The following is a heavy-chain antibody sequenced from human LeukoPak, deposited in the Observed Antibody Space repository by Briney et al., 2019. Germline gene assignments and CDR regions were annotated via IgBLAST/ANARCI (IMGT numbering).Heavy chain of an antibody. J-gene: IGHJ4*02. CDR2: INPSGGST. D-gene: IGHD3-10*01. Sequence: GASVKVSCKASGYTFTSYYMHWVRQAPGQGLGWMGIINPSGGSTSYAQKFQGRVTMTRDMSTSTVYMELSSLRSEDTAVYYCARDSGERGSGSYLIAYWGQGTLVTVSS. CDR3: ARDSGERGSGSYLIAY. CDR1: GYTFTSYY. V-gene: IGHV1-46*01.